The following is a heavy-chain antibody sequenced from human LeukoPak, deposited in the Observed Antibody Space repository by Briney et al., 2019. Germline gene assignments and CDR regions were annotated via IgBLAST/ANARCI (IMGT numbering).Heavy chain of an antibody. CDR2: INWNGGST. Sequence: GGSLRLSCAASGFTFDYYGMSWVRQPPARGLEWVSGINWNGGSTGYADSVKGRFTISRDNAKNSLYLQMNSLRAEDTALYYCARDLRGGASYWGQGTLVTVSS. D-gene: IGHD3-10*01. V-gene: IGHV3-20*04. CDR3: ARDLRGGASY. CDR1: GFTFDYYG. J-gene: IGHJ4*02.